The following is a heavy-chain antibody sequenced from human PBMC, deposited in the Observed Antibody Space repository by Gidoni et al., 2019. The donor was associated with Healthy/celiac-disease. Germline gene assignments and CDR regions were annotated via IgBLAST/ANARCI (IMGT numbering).Heavy chain of an antibody. J-gene: IGHJ6*03. Sequence: EVQLVESGGGLVKHGGSLRLSCAASGFTFSNAWMSWVRQAPGKGLEWVGRIKSKTDGGTTDYAAPVKGRFTISRDDSKNTLYLQMNSLKTEDTAVYYCTTDLDSGTPTNYYYYYMDVWGKGTTVTVSS. CDR1: GFTFSNAW. CDR2: IKSKTDGGTT. V-gene: IGHV3-15*01. D-gene: IGHD2-21*01. CDR3: TTDLDSGTPTNYYYYYMDV.